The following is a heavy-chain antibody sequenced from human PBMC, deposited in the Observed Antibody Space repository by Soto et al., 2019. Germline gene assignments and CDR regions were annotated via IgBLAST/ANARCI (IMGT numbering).Heavy chain of an antibody. V-gene: IGHV3-23*01. CDR1: GFTFSSYA. CDR3: AKPSPEYCSSTSCYGFDY. Sequence: GGSLRLSCAASGFTFSSYAMSWVRQAPGKGLEWVSAISGSGGSTYYADSVKGRFTISRDNSKNTLYLQMNSLRDEDTAVYYCAKPSPEYCSSTSCYGFDYWGKGTLVTV. CDR2: ISGSGGST. D-gene: IGHD2-2*01. J-gene: IGHJ4*02.